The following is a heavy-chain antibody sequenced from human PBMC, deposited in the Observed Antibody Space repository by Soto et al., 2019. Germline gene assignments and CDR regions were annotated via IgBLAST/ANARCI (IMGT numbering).Heavy chain of an antibody. CDR2: ISFDGKNT. CDR3: ARDHLYCTDANCFRGYYGMDV. Sequence: QGKLGESGGAVFHPGNSLRLPCEASGLTPETYAMHGFRQAPGKGLEGWAVISFDGKNTYYTDSVKGRFTFSRDNSKNTLYLQLNGLRPEDTAVYFCARDHLYCTDANCFRGYYGMDVWGQGTTVTVSS. V-gene: IGHV3-30*04. CDR1: GLTPETYA. J-gene: IGHJ6*02. D-gene: IGHD2-8*01.